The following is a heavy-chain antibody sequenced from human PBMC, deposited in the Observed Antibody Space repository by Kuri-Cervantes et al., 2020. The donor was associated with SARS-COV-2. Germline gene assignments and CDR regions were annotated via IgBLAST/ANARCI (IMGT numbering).Heavy chain of an antibody. CDR2: ISGSGGST. Sequence: GGSLRLSCAASGFTFSSYAMSWVRQAPGKGLEWVSAISGSGGSTYYADSVKGRFTISRDNAKNSLYLQMNSLRAEDTAVYYCARKKTDMDVWGKGTTVTVSS. D-gene: IGHD1-14*01. J-gene: IGHJ6*03. CDR1: GFTFSSYA. CDR3: ARKKTDMDV. V-gene: IGHV3-23*01.